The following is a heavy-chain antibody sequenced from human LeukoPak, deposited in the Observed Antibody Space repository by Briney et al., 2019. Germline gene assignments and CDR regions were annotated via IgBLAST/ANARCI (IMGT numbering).Heavy chain of an antibody. CDR2: IIPIFGTA. D-gene: IGHD5-12*01. CDR3: ARERSGYDFLGGLGLY. CDR1: GGTFSSYA. Sequence: SVKVSCKASGGTFSSYAISWVRQAPGQGLEWMGGIIPIFGTANYAQKFQGRVTITADKSTSTAYMELSSLRSEDTAVYYCARERSGYDFLGGLGLYWGQGTLVTVSS. J-gene: IGHJ4*02. V-gene: IGHV1-69*06.